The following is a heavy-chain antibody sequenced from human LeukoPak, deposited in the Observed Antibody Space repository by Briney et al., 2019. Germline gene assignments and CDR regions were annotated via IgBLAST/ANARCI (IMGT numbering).Heavy chain of an antibody. CDR1: GFTFSSYS. D-gene: IGHD3-3*01. V-gene: IGHV3-21*01. J-gene: IGHJ3*02. CDR3: ARGSRFGVVERDAFDI. Sequence: PGGSLRLSCAASGFTFSSYSTNWVRQAPGKGLEWVSSISSSSSYIYYTDSVKGRFTISRDNAKNSLYLQMNSLRAEDTAVYYCARGSRFGVVERDAFDIWGQGTMVTVSS. CDR2: ISSSSSYI.